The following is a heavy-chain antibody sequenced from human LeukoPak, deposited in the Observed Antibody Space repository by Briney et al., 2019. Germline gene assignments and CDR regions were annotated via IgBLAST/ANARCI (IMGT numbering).Heavy chain of an antibody. V-gene: IGHV3-7*01. CDR3: ASWLQYYDSGGYYPSGDDK. D-gene: IGHD3-22*01. CDR1: GFTFSSYW. CDR2: IKQDGSEK. J-gene: IGHJ4*02. Sequence: GGSLSLSCAASGFTFSSYWMSWVRQAPGKGLEWVANIKQDGSEKYYVDSVKGRFTIYRDNAKNSLYLQMNSLRAEDTAVYYCASWLQYYDSGGYYPSGDDKWGEGSLVTVSS.